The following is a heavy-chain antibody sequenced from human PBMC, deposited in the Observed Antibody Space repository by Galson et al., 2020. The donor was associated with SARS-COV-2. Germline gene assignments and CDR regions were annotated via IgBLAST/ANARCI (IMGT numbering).Heavy chain of an antibody. Sequence: GGSLRLSCAASGFAFSTYALSWVRQAPGRGLEWISAISARGDATYYADSVKGRFTISRDNSKNTLYLQMNSLRAEDTAVYYCAKDYDILTGAIWGQGTRVTGSS. CDR1: GFAFSTYA. J-gene: IGHJ4*02. CDR2: ISARGDAT. D-gene: IGHD3-9*01. V-gene: IGHV3-23*01. CDR3: AKDYDILTGAI.